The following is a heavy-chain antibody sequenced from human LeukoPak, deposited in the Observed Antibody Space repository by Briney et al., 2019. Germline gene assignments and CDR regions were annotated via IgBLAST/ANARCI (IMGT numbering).Heavy chain of an antibody. D-gene: IGHD2-15*01. CDR1: GLTFSSYA. J-gene: IGHJ4*02. CDR3: AKDHTQDSNYEYCSGGSCYPLAGPAFDY. CDR2: ISGSGGST. Sequence: GGSLRLSCAASGLTFSSYAMSWVRQAPGKGLEWVSAISGSGGSTYYADSVKGRFTISRDNSKNTLYLQMNSLRAEDTAVYYCAKDHTQDSNYEYCSGGSCYPLAGPAFDYWGQGTLVTVSS. V-gene: IGHV3-23*01.